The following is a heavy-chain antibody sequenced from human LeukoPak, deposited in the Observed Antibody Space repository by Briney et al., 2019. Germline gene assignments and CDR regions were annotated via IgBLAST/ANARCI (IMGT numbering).Heavy chain of an antibody. V-gene: IGHV3-53*01. Sequence: GGSLRLSCAASGFTVSSNYMSWVRQAPGKGLEWVSVIYSGGSTYYADSVKGRFTISRDNSKNTLYLQMDSLRAEDTAVYYCARVSADKGYYDSSGYYSAFDIWGQGTMVTVSS. CDR2: IYSGGST. CDR1: GFTVSSNY. CDR3: ARVSADKGYYDSSGYYSAFDI. D-gene: IGHD3-22*01. J-gene: IGHJ3*02.